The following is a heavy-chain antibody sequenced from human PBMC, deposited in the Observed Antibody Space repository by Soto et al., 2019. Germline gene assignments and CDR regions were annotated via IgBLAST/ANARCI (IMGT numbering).Heavy chain of an antibody. Sequence: SGPTLVNPTQTLTLTCTFSGFSLSPTGVVVGWNRQPPGQAPEWLAHIYWDDDNRYSPSLKSRLTITKDTSKNQVFLIMTNMDPVDTGTYYCLHSHQRLLYYFDYWGQ. CDR2: IYWDDDN. V-gene: IGHV2-5*02. J-gene: IGHJ4*02. D-gene: IGHD6-25*01. CDR3: LHSHQRLLYYFDY. CDR1: GFSLSPTGVV.